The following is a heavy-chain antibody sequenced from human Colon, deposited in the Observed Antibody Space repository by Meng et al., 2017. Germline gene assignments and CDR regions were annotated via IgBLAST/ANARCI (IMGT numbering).Heavy chain of an antibody. J-gene: IGHJ3*02. Sequence: GGSLRLSCAASGFSVNGNYMRWVRQAPGKGLEWISFIYAEGTKDYAASVQGRFTISRGDSENMLYLEMDRLTPEDTAVYYCARWHIGGWYLFAFDIWGQGTMVTVSS. CDR1: GFSVNGNY. CDR3: ARWHIGGWYLFAFDI. V-gene: IGHV3-53*05. D-gene: IGHD6-19*01. CDR2: IYAEGTK.